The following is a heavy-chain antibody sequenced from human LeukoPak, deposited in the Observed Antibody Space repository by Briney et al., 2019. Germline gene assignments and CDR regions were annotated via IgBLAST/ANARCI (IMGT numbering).Heavy chain of an antibody. CDR1: GGTFSSYA. D-gene: IGHD2-2*01. V-gene: IGHV1-69*13. Sequence: SVKVSCKASGGTFSSYAISWVRQAPGQGLEWMGGIIPIFGTANYAQKFQGRVTITADESTSTAYMELSSLRSEDTAVYYCARGNIVVAGYYYYGMDVWGQGTTVTVSS. CDR3: ARGNIVVAGYYYYGMDV. J-gene: IGHJ6*02. CDR2: IIPIFGTA.